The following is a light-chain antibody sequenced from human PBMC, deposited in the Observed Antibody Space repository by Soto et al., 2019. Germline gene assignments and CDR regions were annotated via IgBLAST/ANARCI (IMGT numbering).Light chain of an antibody. Sequence: EIVLTQSPGTLSLSPGERVTLSCRASQSVSSSYLAGYQQKPGQAPRLLIYGASSRATGIPDRFSGSGSGTDVTLTISRLEPEDFGVYYCQQYESSPYTFGQGTKLEIK. CDR3: QQYESSPYT. V-gene: IGKV3-20*01. J-gene: IGKJ2*01. CDR2: GAS. CDR1: QSVSSSY.